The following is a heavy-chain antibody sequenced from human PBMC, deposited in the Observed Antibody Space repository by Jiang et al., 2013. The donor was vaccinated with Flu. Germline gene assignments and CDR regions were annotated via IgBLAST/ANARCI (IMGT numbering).Heavy chain of an antibody. D-gene: IGHD6-25*01. CDR2: ISAYNGNT. J-gene: IGHJ4*02. Sequence: QAPGQGLEWMGWISAYNGNTNYAQKLQGRVTMTTDTSTSTAYMELRSLRSDDTAVYYCARSYSSAATLGYWGQGTLVTVSS. V-gene: IGHV1-18*01. CDR3: ARSYSSAATLGY.